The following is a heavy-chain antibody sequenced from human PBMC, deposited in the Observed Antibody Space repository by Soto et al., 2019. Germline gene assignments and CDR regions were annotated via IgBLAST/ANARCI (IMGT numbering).Heavy chain of an antibody. CDR3: ASDGYRTSEVLPEYLHY. D-gene: IGHD5-12*01. J-gene: IGHJ1*01. CDR1: RYTFTGYS. Sequence: VSVKVSRKTSRYTFTGYSLHWVRQPPSHGLEWMGRINPDSCGPNYAQKFHGRVTMPSYRSTSTAYMELHSLRYDHTAVFYCASDGYRTSEVLPEYLHYWGQGTLVTLAS. CDR2: INPDSCGP. V-gene: IGHV1-2*06.